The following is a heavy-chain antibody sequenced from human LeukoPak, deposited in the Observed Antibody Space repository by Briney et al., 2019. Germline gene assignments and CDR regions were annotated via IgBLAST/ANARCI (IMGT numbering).Heavy chain of an antibody. CDR3: ARAFRMYALHNWFDP. CDR1: GGSISSYY. J-gene: IGHJ5*02. V-gene: IGHV4-4*07. Sequence: SETLSLTCTVSGGSISSYYWNWIRQPAGKGLEWIGRIHTSGSTNYNPSLKSRVTMSVDTSKNQFSLKLSSVTAADTAVYYCARAFRMYALHNWFDPWGQGTLVTVSS. CDR2: IHTSGST. D-gene: IGHD2-8*01.